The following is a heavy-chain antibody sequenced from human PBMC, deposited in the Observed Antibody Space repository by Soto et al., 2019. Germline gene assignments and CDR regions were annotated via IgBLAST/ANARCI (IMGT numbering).Heavy chain of an antibody. J-gene: IGHJ5*02. D-gene: IGHD5-18*01. CDR2: IYYSGST. V-gene: IGHV4-39*01. Sequence: QLQLQESGPGLVKPSETLSLTCTVSGGSISSSSYYWGWIRQTPGKGLEWIGSIYYSGSTYYNPSLKSRVTISVDPSKNQCSLKLSSVTAADTAVYYCARRSYGRGVYNWFDPWGQGTLVTVSS. CDR1: GGSISSSSYY. CDR3: ARRSYGRGVYNWFDP.